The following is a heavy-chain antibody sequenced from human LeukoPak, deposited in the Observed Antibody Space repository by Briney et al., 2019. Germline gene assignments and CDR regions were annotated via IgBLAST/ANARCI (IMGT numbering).Heavy chain of an antibody. J-gene: IGHJ3*02. CDR1: GFTFSSYS. Sequence: PGGSLRLSXAASGFTFSSYSMNWVRQAPGKGLEWVSSISSSSSYIYYADSVKGRFTISRDNAKNSLYLQMNSLRAEDTAVYYCASIGPTAFDIWGQGTMVTVSS. CDR3: ASIGPTAFDI. V-gene: IGHV3-21*01. CDR2: ISSSSSYI.